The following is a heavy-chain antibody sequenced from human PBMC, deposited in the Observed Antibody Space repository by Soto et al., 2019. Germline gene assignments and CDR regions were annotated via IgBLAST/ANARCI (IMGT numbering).Heavy chain of an antibody. V-gene: IGHV3-33*01. CDR1: GFTFSSYG. J-gene: IGHJ3*02. CDR2: IWYDGSNK. CDR3: ARDSTWGYDHIWGRAKDDAFDI. Sequence: QVQLVESGGGVVQPGRSLRLSCAASGFTFSSYGMHWVRQAPGKGLEWVAVIWYDGSNKYYADSVKGRFTISRDNSKNTLYLQLNSLRAEDTAVYYCARDSTWGYDHIWGRAKDDAFDIWGQGTMVTVSS. D-gene: IGHD3-16*01.